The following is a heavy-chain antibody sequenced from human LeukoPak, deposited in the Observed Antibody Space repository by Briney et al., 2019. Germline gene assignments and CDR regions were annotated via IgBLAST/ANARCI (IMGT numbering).Heavy chain of an antibody. CDR2: LSGDGSST. D-gene: IGHD4-17*01. Sequence: PGGSLRLSCVASGFTFSPYLTHWVRQAPGKGLLWVSRLSGDGSSTRFADSLKGRFTISRDNSKNTLYLQMNSLRAEDSAVYYCAKDYGDYAVDYWGQGTLVTVSS. V-gene: IGHV3-74*01. J-gene: IGHJ4*02. CDR3: AKDYGDYAVDY. CDR1: GFTFSPYL.